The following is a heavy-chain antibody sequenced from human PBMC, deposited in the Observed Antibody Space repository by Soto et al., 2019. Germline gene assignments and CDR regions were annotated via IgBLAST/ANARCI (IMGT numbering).Heavy chain of an antibody. D-gene: IGHD1-20*01. V-gene: IGHV4-38-2*02. CDR2: IYHSGST. J-gene: IGHJ4*02. CDR3: ARAQTYNWNDFDY. CDR1: GYSISSGYY. Sequence: SETLSLTCTVSGYSISSGYYWGWIRQPPGKGLEWIGSIYHSGSTYYNPSLKSRVTISVDTSKNQFSLKLSSVTAADTAVYYCARAQTYNWNDFDYWGQGTLVTVSS.